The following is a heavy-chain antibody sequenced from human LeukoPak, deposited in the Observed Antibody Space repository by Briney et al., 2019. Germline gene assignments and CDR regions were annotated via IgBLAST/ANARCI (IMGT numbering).Heavy chain of an antibody. D-gene: IGHD5-18*01. V-gene: IGHV1-2*02. J-gene: IGHJ4*02. CDR3: ARDPRGYSYGPPPRGFDY. CDR1: GYTFTGYY. CDR2: INPNSGGT. Sequence: ASVTVSCKASGYTFTGYYMHWVRQAPGQGLEWMGWINPNSGGTNYAQKFQGRVTMTRDTSISTAYMELSRLRSDDTAVYYCARDPRGYSYGPPPRGFDYWGQGTLVTVSS.